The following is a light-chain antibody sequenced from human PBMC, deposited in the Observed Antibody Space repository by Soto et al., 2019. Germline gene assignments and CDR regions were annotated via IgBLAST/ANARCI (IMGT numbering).Light chain of an antibody. Sequence: QSVLTQPPSVSGAPGQRVTISCTGSTSNIGAGYDVYWYQQLPGTAPKLLIYANTNRPSGVPDRFSGSKSGTSASLAITGLQAEDEADYYCQSYDSSLSGVFGGGTKLTVL. CDR3: QSYDSSLSGV. CDR1: TSNIGAGYD. V-gene: IGLV1-40*01. CDR2: ANT. J-gene: IGLJ3*02.